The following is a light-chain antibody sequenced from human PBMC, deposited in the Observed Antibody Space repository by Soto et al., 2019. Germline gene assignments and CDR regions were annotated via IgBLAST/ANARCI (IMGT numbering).Light chain of an antibody. Sequence: EIVLTQSQGTLSLSPGERATLSFRASPSVTGSYLAWYQQKLGQFPRLLIYGASSSATGIPDRFSGSESGTDSTLTIARLEPDYFAVYYGQQYCGSPRPFGQGTKVDMK. CDR1: PSVTGSY. CDR3: QQYCGSPRP. V-gene: IGKV3-20*01. CDR2: GAS. J-gene: IGKJ1*01.